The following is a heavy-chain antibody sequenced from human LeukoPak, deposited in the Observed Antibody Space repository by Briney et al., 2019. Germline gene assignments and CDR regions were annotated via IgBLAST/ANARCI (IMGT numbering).Heavy chain of an antibody. V-gene: IGHV3-11*04. CDR2: ISYSGSAI. CDR1: GFTFTDYY. CDR3: ARYRWGWCSNPSCYFDY. J-gene: IGHJ4*02. Sequence: PGGSLRLSCAASGFTFTDYYMSWIRKAPGKGLEWLSYISYSGSAIYYADSVKGRFTISRDNAKNSLYLQMSSLRAEGTALYYCARYRWGWCSNPSCYFDYWGQGTVVTVSS. D-gene: IGHD2-8*02.